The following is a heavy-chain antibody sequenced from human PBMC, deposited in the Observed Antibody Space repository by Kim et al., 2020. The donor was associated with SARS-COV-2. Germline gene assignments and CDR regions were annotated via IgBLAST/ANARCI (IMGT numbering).Heavy chain of an antibody. Sequence: SVKVSCKASGGTFSSYAISWVRQAPGQGLEWMGGIIPIFGTANYAQKFQGRVTITADESTSTAYMELSSLRSEDTAVYYCARVYDSSGYSFDYWGQGTLVTVSS. D-gene: IGHD3-22*01. V-gene: IGHV1-69*13. J-gene: IGHJ4*02. CDR3: ARVYDSSGYSFDY. CDR2: IIPIFGTA. CDR1: GGTFSSYA.